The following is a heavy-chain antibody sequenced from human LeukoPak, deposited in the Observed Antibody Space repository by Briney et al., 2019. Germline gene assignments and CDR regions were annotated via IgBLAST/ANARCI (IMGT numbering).Heavy chain of an antibody. D-gene: IGHD3-9*01. CDR2: ITGRGEHM. CDR1: GFTFSSYG. Sequence: GGSLRLSCTASGFTFSSYGMNWVRQAPGKGLEWVSGITGRGEHMFYAGSVKGRFTISRDNSKNTLYLQMNSLRAEDTAVYYCAKDFYDILTGYYKGDGYFDYWGQGTLVTVSS. V-gene: IGHV3-23*01. J-gene: IGHJ4*02. CDR3: AKDFYDILTGYYKGDGYFDY.